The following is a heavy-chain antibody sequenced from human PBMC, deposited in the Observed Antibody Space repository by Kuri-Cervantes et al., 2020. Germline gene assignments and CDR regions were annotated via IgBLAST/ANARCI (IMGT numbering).Heavy chain of an antibody. CDR2: IKQDGSEK. Sequence: GESLKISCAASGFTFSSYWMSWVRQAPGKGLEWVANIKQDGSEKYYADSVKGRFTISRDNAKNTLYLQMNSLGAEDTAVYYCARDLSSGLPSNAFDIWGQGTMVTVSS. CDR1: GFTFSSYW. V-gene: IGHV3-7*01. CDR3: ARDLSSGLPSNAFDI. D-gene: IGHD6-19*01. J-gene: IGHJ3*02.